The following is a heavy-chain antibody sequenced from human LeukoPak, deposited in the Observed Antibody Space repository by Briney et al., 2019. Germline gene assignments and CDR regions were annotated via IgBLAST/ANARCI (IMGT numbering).Heavy chain of an antibody. CDR2: IIPIFGTA. D-gene: IGHD3-22*01. CDR1: GGTFSSCA. V-gene: IGHV1-69*13. Sequence: SVKVSCKASGGTFSSCAISWVRQAPGQGLEWMGGIIPIFGTANYAQKFQGRVTITADESTSTAYMELSSLRSEDTAVYYCARDRGSSGYSVFYYYYGMDVWGQGTTVTVSS. CDR3: ARDRGSSGYSVFYYYYGMDV. J-gene: IGHJ6*02.